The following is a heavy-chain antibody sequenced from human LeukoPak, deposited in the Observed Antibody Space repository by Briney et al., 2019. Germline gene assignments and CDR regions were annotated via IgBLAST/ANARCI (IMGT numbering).Heavy chain of an antibody. D-gene: IGHD6-13*01. CDR1: GFTFSSYA. V-gene: IGHV3-74*01. Sequence: PGGSLRLSCAASGFTFSSYAMSWVRQAPGKGLVWVSCINSDGSRTTYADSVKGRFTISRDNAKNTLYLQMNTLRVEDTAVYYCARGSWSAADTNIDYWGQGTLVTVSS. CDR3: ARGSWSAADTNIDY. J-gene: IGHJ4*02. CDR2: INSDGSRT.